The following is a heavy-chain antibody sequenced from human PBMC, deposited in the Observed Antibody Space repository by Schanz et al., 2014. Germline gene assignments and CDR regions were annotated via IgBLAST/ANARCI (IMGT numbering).Heavy chain of an antibody. CDR3: ATMWGYCTATACQILDVLDV. Sequence: QEEMVQSGAEVKRPGASVKVSCKTSGYTLSDYGITWVRQAPGQGLEWVGWISPYTGNTHYFDKMEGRVTMTTDTSTSTAFMELSRLRSDDTAMYYCATMWGYCTATACQILDVLDVWGQGTMVTVSS. J-gene: IGHJ3*01. D-gene: IGHD2-8*02. V-gene: IGHV1-18*01. CDR1: GYTLSDYG. CDR2: ISPYTGNT.